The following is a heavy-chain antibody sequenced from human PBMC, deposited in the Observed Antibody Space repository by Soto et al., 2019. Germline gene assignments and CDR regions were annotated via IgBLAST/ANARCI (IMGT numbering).Heavy chain of an antibody. CDR1: GGSISTYY. CDR3: ARGGHDFWSGPFDY. V-gene: IGHV4-4*07. CDR2: IDASGNT. J-gene: IGHJ4*02. Sequence: TSETLSLTCTVSGGSISTYYCNWIRQPAGRGLEWIGRIDASGNTDYNPSLKSRVTLSVDTSKNQFSLRLSSVTAADTALYYCARGGHDFWSGPFDYWGQGNLVTVS. D-gene: IGHD3-3*01.